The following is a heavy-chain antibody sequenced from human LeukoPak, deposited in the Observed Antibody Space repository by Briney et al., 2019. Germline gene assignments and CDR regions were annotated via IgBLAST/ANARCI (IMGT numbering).Heavy chain of an antibody. CDR3: ARQRSPKYCSGGSCYSWFDP. D-gene: IGHD2-15*01. Sequence: GGSLRLSCAASGFTFSSYAMHWVRQAPGKGLEWVAVISYDGSNKYYADSAKGRFTISRDNSKNTLYLQMNSLRAEDTAVYYCARQRSPKYCSGGSCYSWFDPWGQGTLVTVSS. CDR1: GFTFSSYA. V-gene: IGHV3-30-3*01. J-gene: IGHJ5*02. CDR2: ISYDGSNK.